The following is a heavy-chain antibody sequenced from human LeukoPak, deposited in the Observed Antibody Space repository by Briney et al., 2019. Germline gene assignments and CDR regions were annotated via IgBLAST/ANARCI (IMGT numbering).Heavy chain of an antibody. Sequence: SVKVSCKVSGYTLTELSMHWVRQAPGKGLEWMGGFDPEDGETIYAQKFQGRVTITADKSTSTAYMELSSLRSEDTAVYYCARDLWFGESAYYYYGMDVWGQGTTVTVSS. D-gene: IGHD3-10*01. J-gene: IGHJ6*02. CDR1: GYTLTELS. CDR2: FDPEDGET. CDR3: ARDLWFGESAYYYYGMDV. V-gene: IGHV1-24*01.